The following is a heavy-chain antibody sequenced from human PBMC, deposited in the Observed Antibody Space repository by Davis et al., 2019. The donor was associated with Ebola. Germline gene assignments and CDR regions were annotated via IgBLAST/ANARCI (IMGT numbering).Heavy chain of an antibody. CDR1: GGTFSRST. J-gene: IGHJ6*02. D-gene: IGHD3-9*01. V-gene: IGHV1-69*02. CDR2: IIPMLDIT. Sequence: AASVKVSCKASGGTFSRSTISWVRQAPGQGLEWMGRIIPMLDITDYARKFQGRVTITADKSTITAYMELRSLISEDTAVYYCARGESGLVWGQGTTVTVSS. CDR3: ARGESGLV.